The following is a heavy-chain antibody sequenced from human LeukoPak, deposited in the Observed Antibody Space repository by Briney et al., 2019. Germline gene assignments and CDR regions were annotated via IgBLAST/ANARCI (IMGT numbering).Heavy chain of an antibody. CDR3: AKEGGVVGATRYFDY. V-gene: IGHV3-23*01. J-gene: IGHJ4*02. CDR1: GFTFSSYA. CDR2: ISGSGGST. D-gene: IGHD1-26*01. Sequence: GGSLRLSCAASGFTFSSYAMSWVRQAPGKGLEWVSAISGSGGSTYYTDSVKGRFTISRDNSKNTLYLQMNSLRAEDTAVYYCAKEGGVVGATRYFDYWGQGTLVTVSS.